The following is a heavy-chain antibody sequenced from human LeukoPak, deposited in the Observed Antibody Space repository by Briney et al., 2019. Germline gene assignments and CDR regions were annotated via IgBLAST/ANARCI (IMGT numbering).Heavy chain of an antibody. CDR2: INPNSGGT. J-gene: IGHJ3*02. CDR3: ARGLDRSEYAFDI. V-gene: IGHV1-2*02. CDR1: GYTFTGYY. Sequence: EASVKVSCKASGYTFTGYYMHWVRQAPGQGLEWMGWINPNSGGTNYAQKFQGRVTMTRDTSISTAYMELSRLRSDDTAVYYCARGLDRSEYAFDIWGQGTMVTVSS. D-gene: IGHD1-14*01.